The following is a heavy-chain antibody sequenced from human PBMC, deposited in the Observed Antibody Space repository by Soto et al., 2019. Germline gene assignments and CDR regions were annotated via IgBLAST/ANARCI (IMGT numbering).Heavy chain of an antibody. CDR1: GGSISSYY. J-gene: IGHJ5*02. D-gene: IGHD3-16*01. CDR3: ARHRAPGQLPRSNWFDP. V-gene: IGHV4-59*08. Sequence: SETLSLTCTVSGGSISSYYWSWIRQPPGKGLEWIGYIYYSGSTNYNPSLKSRVTISVDTSKNQFSLKLSSVTAADTAVYYCARHRAPGQLPRSNWFDPWGQGTLVTVSS. CDR2: IYYSGST.